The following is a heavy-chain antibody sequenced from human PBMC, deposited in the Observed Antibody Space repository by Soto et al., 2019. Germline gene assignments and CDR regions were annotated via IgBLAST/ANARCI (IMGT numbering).Heavy chain of an antibody. Sequence: EVHLVESGGGLVQPVGSLRLSCAASGFTFYSYSFNWVRQAPGRGLEWVSYISSTGNSIYYADSVKGRFTISRDSAKNSLYLQMNSLRDDDKAVYYCARASQSVVLSGVLTTNTYFDAWGQGTLVTVST. CDR2: ISSTGNSI. D-gene: IGHD3-3*01. CDR1: GFTFYSYS. CDR3: ARASQSVVLSGVLTTNTYFDA. V-gene: IGHV3-48*02. J-gene: IGHJ5*02.